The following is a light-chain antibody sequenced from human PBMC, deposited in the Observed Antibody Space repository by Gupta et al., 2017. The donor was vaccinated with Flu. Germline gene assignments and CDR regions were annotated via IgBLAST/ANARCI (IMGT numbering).Light chain of an antibody. CDR2: AAS. CDR3: QQCDSSPSA. V-gene: IGKV1-9*01. J-gene: IGKJ2*01. CDR1: QGISNY. Sequence: PSLLSASVGDTVSITFRASQGISNYLGWYQEKPGKAPKLLIYAASNWKSGVPLRFSGSGSGIKLTLTISTLQPEDFATYFCQQCDSSPSAFGQGTKLEIK.